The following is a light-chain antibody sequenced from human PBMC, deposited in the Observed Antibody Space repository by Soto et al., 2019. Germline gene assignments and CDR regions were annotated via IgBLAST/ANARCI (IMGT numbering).Light chain of an antibody. J-gene: IGKJ3*01. CDR2: DAS. V-gene: IGKV1-33*01. CDR3: QKCDSLPI. Sequence: DIEMTQSPSSLSSSVGDRVTITCQASHDITSYLNWYQHKPGNPPKLLIYDASILEAGVPSRFSGSGSGTDFTFTISSLQPEDVATYHRQKCDSLPIFGGGTKVDFK. CDR1: HDITSY.